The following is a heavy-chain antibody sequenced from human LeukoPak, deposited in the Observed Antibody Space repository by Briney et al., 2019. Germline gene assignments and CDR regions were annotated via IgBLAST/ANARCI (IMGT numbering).Heavy chain of an antibody. J-gene: IGHJ4*02. CDR1: GFTFSTYG. D-gene: IGHD4-17*01. CDR3: AKEVYGDHPIDY. Sequence: PGSSLRLSCAASGFTFSTYGMHWVRQAPGKGLEWEAVISYDGSNKYYADSVKGRFTISRDNFKNTLYLQMNSLRADDTAVYYCAKEVYGDHPIDYWGQGTLVTVSS. CDR2: ISYDGSNK. V-gene: IGHV3-30*18.